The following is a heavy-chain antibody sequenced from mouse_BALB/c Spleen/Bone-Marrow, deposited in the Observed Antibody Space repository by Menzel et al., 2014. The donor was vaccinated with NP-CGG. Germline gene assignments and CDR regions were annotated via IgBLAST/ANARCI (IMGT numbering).Heavy chain of an antibody. Sequence: VQVVESGAELVRPGASVKLSCKISGYIFTSYWIHWVKQRSGQGLEWIARIYPGTGSTYYNEKFKGKATLTADKSSSTAYMQLSSLKSEVSAVYFCARFAITTAHFDYWGQGTTLTVSS. CDR3: ARFAITTAHFDY. D-gene: IGHD1-2*01. CDR1: GYIFTSYW. V-gene: IGHV1S132*01. J-gene: IGHJ2*01. CDR2: IYPGTGST.